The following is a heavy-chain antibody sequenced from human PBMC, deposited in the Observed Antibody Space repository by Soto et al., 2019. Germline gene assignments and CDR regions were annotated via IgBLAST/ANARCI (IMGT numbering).Heavy chain of an antibody. CDR1: GGSISSSSYY. CDR2: IYYSGST. J-gene: IGHJ4*02. Sequence: SETLSLTCTVSGGSISSSSYYWGWIRQPPGKGLEWIGSIYYSGSTYYNPSLKSRVTISVDTSKNQFSLKLSSVTAADTAVYYCARRNEEGHYYDSSGYYKYWGQGTLVTVSS. CDR3: ARRNEEGHYYDSSGYYKY. D-gene: IGHD3-22*01. V-gene: IGHV4-39*01.